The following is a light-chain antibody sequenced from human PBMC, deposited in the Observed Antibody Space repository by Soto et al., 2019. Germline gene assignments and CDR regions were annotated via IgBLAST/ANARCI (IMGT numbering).Light chain of an antibody. CDR1: QNIANW. CDR2: PAS. Sequence: DIQMTQSPSSVSASVGDRVTITCRASQNIANWVVWYQQTPGKAPKVLLFPASTLETGVPSRFSGSGSGTDFTLTISSLQPEDFATYYCQQANSFPLTFGGGTKVEMK. J-gene: IGKJ4*01. CDR3: QQANSFPLT. V-gene: IGKV1-12*01.